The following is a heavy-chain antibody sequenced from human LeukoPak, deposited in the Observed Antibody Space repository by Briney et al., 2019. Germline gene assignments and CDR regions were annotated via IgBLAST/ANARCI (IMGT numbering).Heavy chain of an antibody. D-gene: IGHD5-18*01. V-gene: IGHV3-48*03. CDR3: ARGYRHTAMFLDY. CDR1: GFTFCSYE. CDR2: ISSSGSPI. Sequence: GGSLRLSCAASGFTFCSYEMNWVRQAPGEGLEWISCISSSGSPIYYADSVKGRFTISRDNAKNSLYPQMNSLRAEDTAVYYCARGYRHTAMFLDYWGQGTLVTVSS. J-gene: IGHJ4*02.